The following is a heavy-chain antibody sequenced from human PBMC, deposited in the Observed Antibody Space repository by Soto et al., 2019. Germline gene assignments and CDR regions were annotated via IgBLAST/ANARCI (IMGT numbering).Heavy chain of an antibody. CDR3: ARDKHDHYDSSGYAHVGDVFDI. Sequence: ASVKVSCKASGYNFTRHGIQWVRQAPGQRLEWLGWINAGNGNTKYSQNSQGRFTFSRDTSASTAYMELSSLRSEDTAVYFCARDKHDHYDSSGYAHVGDVFDIWGQGTMVTVSS. V-gene: IGHV1-3*01. CDR1: GYNFTRHG. CDR2: INAGNGNT. J-gene: IGHJ3*02. D-gene: IGHD3-22*01.